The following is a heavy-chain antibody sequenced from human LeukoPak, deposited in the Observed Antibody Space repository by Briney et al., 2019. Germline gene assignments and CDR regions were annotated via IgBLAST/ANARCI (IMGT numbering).Heavy chain of an antibody. CDR3: ARAPVGSGWYGDAFDI. CDR1: GFTFSSSG. V-gene: IGHV3-30*02. CDR2: IRYDGSNK. D-gene: IGHD6-19*01. J-gene: IGHJ3*02. Sequence: GGSLRLSCAASGFTFSSSGMHWVRQAPGKGLEWVTFIRYDGSNKYYADSVKGRFTISRDNSKNTLFLQMNSLRIEDTAVYYCARAPVGSGWYGDAFDIWGQGTMVTVSS.